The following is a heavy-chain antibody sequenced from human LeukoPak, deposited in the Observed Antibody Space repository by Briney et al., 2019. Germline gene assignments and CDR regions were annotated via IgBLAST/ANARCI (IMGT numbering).Heavy chain of an antibody. V-gene: IGHV3-30*18. CDR3: AKGREYQLLVYYFDY. CDR2: ISYDGSNK. D-gene: IGHD2-2*01. Sequence: GGSLRLSCAASGFTFSSYGMHWVRQAPGKGLEWVAVISYDGSNKYYADSVKGRFTISRDNSKNTLYLQMNSLRAEDTAVYYCAKGREYQLLVYYFDYWGQGTLVTVSS. CDR1: GFTFSSYG. J-gene: IGHJ4*02.